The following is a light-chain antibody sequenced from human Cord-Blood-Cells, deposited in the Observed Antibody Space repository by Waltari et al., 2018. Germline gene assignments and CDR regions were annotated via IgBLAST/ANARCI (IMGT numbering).Light chain of an antibody. J-gene: IGKJ2*01. Sequence: DIVMTQSPLSLPVTPGEPASISCRSSQSLQHSNGYNYLDWYLQKPGQSPQLLIYLGSNRASGVPERFSGSGSGTDFTLKISRVEAEDVGVYYCMQALQTPYTFGQGTKLEIK. CDR2: LGS. CDR3: MQALQTPYT. CDR1: QSLQHSNGYNY. V-gene: IGKV2-28*01.